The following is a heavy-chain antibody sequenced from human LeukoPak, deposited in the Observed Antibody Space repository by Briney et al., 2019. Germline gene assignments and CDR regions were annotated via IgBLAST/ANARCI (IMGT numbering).Heavy chain of an antibody. CDR3: ARYSGSYPYYSDY. CDR2: IYYSGRT. CDR1: GGSISSSRYY. Sequence: SETLSLTCTVSGGSISSSRYYWGWIRQPPGKGREWIGSIYYSGRTYNNTSLKSRVTISVDTSKKQFSLKLSSVTAAATAVYSCARYSGSYPYYSDYWGQGTLVTASS. V-gene: IGHV4-39*01. J-gene: IGHJ4*02. D-gene: IGHD1-26*01.